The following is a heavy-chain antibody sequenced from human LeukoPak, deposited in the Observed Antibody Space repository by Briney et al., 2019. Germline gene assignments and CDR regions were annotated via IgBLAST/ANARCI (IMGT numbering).Heavy chain of an antibody. J-gene: IGHJ3*02. D-gene: IGHD5-18*01. CDR1: GFTFSSYS. Sequence: GGSLRLSCAASGFTFSSYSMNWVRQAPGKGLEWVSFISSSSSYIYYADSVKGRFTISRDNAKNSLYLQMNSLRAEDTAVYYCAREDTVGAFDIWGQGTMVTVSS. CDR2: ISSSSSYI. CDR3: AREDTVGAFDI. V-gene: IGHV3-21*01.